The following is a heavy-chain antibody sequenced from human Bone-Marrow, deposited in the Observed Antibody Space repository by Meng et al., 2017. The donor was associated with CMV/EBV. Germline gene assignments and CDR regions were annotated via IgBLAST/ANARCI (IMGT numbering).Heavy chain of an antibody. J-gene: IGHJ4*02. CDR2: MNPNSGNT. CDR3: ARDAPMVVDLKFDY. V-gene: IGHV1-8*03. CDR1: GGTFSSYA. D-gene: IGHD4/OR15-4a*01. Sequence: ASVKVSCKASGGTFSSYAISWVRQATGQGLEWMGWMNPNSGNTGYAQKFQGRVTITRNTSISTAYMELSSLRSEDTAVYYCARDAPMVVDLKFDYWGQGTLVTVSS.